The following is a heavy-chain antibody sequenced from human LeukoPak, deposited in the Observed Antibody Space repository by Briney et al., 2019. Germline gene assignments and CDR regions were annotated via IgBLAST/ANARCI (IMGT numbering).Heavy chain of an antibody. CDR3: ARDLDWSFDY. V-gene: IGHV3-48*03. Sequence: PGGSLRLSCAASGFTFANHAMNWVRRAPGKGLEWIAYINNSGRTIYYADSMKGRLAISRDNAKSSLYLQVSSLRAEDTAIYYCARDLDWSFDYWGQGIQVTVSS. D-gene: IGHD3-9*01. CDR1: GFTFANHA. J-gene: IGHJ4*02. CDR2: INNSGRTI.